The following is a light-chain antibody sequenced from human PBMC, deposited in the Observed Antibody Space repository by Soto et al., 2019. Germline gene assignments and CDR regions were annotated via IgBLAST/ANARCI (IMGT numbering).Light chain of an antibody. V-gene: IGLV2-14*01. CDR2: EVT. J-gene: IGLJ1*01. CDR3: FSYTTSSAPYV. CDR1: SRDVGGYNY. Sequence: QSALTQPASVSGSPGQSITISCTGTSRDVGGYNYVSWYQQHPGKAPKLLIYEVTNRPSGVSDRFSGSKSGNTASLTISGLQAEDEAAYYCFSYTTSSAPYVFGTGTKVTVL.